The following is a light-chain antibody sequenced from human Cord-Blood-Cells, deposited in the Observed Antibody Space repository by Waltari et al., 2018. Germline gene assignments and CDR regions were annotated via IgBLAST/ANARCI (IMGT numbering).Light chain of an antibody. CDR3: SSYTSSSTLVV. CDR2: DVS. Sequence: QSALTQPASVSGSPGQSITISCTVTSSHVGGSNYVSWYQQHPGKAPKLTTYDVSNRPSGVSNRFSGSKSGNTASLTISGLQAEDEADYYCSSYTSSSTLVVFGTGTKVTVL. J-gene: IGLJ1*01. V-gene: IGLV2-14*01. CDR1: SSHVGGSNY.